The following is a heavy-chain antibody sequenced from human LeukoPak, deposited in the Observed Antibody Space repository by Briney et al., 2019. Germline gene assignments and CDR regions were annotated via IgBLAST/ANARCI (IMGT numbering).Heavy chain of an antibody. D-gene: IGHD2-2*01. CDR2: INPSGGST. V-gene: IGHV1-46*01. CDR1: GYTFTSYY. Sequence: ASVKVSCKASGYTFTSYYMHWVRQAPGQGLEWMGIINPSGGSTSYAQKFQGRVTMTRDTSTSTVYMELSSLRSEDTAVYYRARGVGENCSSTSCYALYYFDYWGQGTLVTVSS. J-gene: IGHJ4*02. CDR3: ARGVGENCSSTSCYALYYFDY.